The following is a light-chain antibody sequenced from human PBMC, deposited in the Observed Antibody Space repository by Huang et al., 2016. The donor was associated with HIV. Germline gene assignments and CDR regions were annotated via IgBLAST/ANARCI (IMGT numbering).Light chain of an antibody. CDR2: KVS. J-gene: IGKJ3*01. V-gene: IGKV2-30*01. CDR3: MQGTHWPPLT. Sequence: DVVMTQSPLSLPVPLGQPSSISCKSSQSLVFRDGNTYLNWFQQRPGHSPRRLIYKVSERDSGVPDRFSGSGSGTDFTLKISRVEAEDVGVYYCMQGTHWPPLTFGPGTKLHIK. CDR1: QSLVFRDGNTY.